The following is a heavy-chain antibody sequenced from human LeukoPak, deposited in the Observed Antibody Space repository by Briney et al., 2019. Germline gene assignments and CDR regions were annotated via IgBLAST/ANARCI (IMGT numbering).Heavy chain of an antibody. CDR2: INHSGST. V-gene: IGHV4-34*01. Sequence: SETLSLTCAVYGGSFSGYYWSWSRQPPGKGLEWIGEINHSGSTNYNPSLKSRVTISVDTSKNQFSLKLSSVTAADTAVYYCARGLVPGDAFDIWGQGTMVTVSS. CDR1: GGSFSGYY. D-gene: IGHD6-6*01. CDR3: ARGLVPGDAFDI. J-gene: IGHJ3*02.